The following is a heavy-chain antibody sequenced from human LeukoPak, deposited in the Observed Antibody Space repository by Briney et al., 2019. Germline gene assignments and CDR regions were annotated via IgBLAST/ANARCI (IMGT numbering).Heavy chain of an antibody. J-gene: IGHJ4*02. CDR1: KFTLSSYG. D-gene: IGHD5-24*01. V-gene: IGHV3-23*01. Sequence: GGSLRLSCAASKFTLSSYGMAWVRQAPGKGPEWVSAIGHGGTTYYTDPVRGRFTISRDNSKNTLYLQMNSLRGEDTAVYYCAKEMASRRPFDCWGQGTLVTVSS. CDR2: IGHGGTT. CDR3: AKEMASRRPFDC.